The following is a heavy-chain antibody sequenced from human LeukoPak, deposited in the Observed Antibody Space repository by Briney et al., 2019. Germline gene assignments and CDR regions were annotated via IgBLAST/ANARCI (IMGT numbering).Heavy chain of an antibody. V-gene: IGHV4-59*08. CDR3: AKRSGYYWYYFDY. CDR1: GASISSYY. Sequence: PSETLSLTCTVSGASISSYYWSWIRQPPGKGLEWIGYIYYSGSTNYNPSLKSRVTISVDTSKNQFSLKLSSVTAADTAVYYCAKRSGYYWYYFDYWGQGTLVTVSS. J-gene: IGHJ4*02. D-gene: IGHD3-22*01. CDR2: IYYSGST.